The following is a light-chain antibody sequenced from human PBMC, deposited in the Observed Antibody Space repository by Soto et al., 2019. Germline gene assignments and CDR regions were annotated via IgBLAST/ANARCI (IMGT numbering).Light chain of an antibody. CDR3: MQTIHTPQLT. V-gene: IGKV2-28*01. CDR1: QSLLHSNGYNY. J-gene: IGKJ4*01. CDR2: LGS. Sequence: DIVMTQSPLSLPVTPGEPASISCRSSQSLLHSNGYNYLDWYLQKPGQSPRLLIYLGSSRASGVPDTFSRSGSGKDFTLTITRVEAEDVGAYYCMQTIHTPQLTLAGGTKVDIK.